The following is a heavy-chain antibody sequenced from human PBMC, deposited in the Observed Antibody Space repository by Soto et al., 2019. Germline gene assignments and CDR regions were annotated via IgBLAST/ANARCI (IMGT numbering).Heavy chain of an antibody. J-gene: IGHJ4*02. CDR3: ARRTPAEAGTPGFDY. V-gene: IGHV1-69*02. CDR2: IIPIVCIA. Sequence: SVKVSCKASGGTFSSYTISLVRQAPVQVLELIVRIIPIVCIANYSQKFQGRFTITSYESTITTYIELIILISDDTSVYYCARRTPAEAGTPGFDYWGQGTLVTVSS. D-gene: IGHD6-13*01. CDR1: GGTFSSYT.